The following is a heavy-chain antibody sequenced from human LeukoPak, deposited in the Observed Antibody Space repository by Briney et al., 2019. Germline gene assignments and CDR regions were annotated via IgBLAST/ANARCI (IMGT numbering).Heavy chain of an antibody. D-gene: IGHD4-17*01. CDR1: GFTFSSYA. CDR2: ISYDGSNK. V-gene: IGHV3-30*04. Sequence: PGRSLRLSCAASGFTFSSYAMHWVRQAPGKGLEWVAVISYDGSNKYYADSVKGRFTISRDNSRNTLYLRMKSLRAEDTAMYYCAKESTVTPGNVNWFDPWGQGTLVTVSS. J-gene: IGHJ5*02. CDR3: AKESTVTPGNVNWFDP.